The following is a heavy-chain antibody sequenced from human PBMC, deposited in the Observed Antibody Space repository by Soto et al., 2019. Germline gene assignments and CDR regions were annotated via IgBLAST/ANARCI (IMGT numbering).Heavy chain of an antibody. D-gene: IGHD3-3*01. Sequence: GGSLRLSCTASGFTFSSSAMSWVRQAPGRGLEWVSGISGSGAGTYYADSVKGRFTISRDNSKNTLYLQMSGLRAEDAAVYYCAKGPTVFGAVISFDYYYGMYVWGQGTPVTVSS. CDR2: ISGSGAGT. J-gene: IGHJ6*02. V-gene: IGHV3-23*01. CDR1: GFTFSSSA. CDR3: AKGPTVFGAVISFDYYYGMYV.